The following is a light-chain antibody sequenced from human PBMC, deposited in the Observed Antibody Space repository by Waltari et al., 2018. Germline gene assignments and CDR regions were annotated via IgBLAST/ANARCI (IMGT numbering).Light chain of an antibody. CDR2: DDS. CDR3: GGWDSSLRAGV. Sequence: QSVLTQPPSISAAPGQRVTISCSGSSSNIGSEPVSWYLQLPGTAPQVLIFDDSKRPSGIPDRNSASKSGTSATLDITGLQTGDEAVYYCGGWDSSLRAGVFGGGTKVTV. V-gene: IGLV1-51*01. J-gene: IGLJ3*02. CDR1: SSNIGSEP.